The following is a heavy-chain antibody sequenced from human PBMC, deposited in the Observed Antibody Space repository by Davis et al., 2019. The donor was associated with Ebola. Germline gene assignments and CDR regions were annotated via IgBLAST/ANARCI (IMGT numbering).Heavy chain of an antibody. J-gene: IGHJ4*02. CDR3: ARDRFFAFDF. CDR2: ITKGSDAM. CDR1: GFVFSDFS. Sequence: GVLKISCAASGFVFSDFSMSWVRLAPGKGLEWITYITKGSDAMHYADSVKGRFTVSRDNAKNLVFLQMSSLRDEDSAVYYCARDRFFAFDFWSQGVHVSVSS. D-gene: IGHD3/OR15-3a*01. V-gene: IGHV3-48*02.